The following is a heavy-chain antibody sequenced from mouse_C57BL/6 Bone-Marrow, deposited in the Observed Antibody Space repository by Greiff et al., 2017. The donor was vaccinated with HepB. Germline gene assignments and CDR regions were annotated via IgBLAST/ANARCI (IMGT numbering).Heavy chain of an antibody. D-gene: IGHD2-2*01. CDR3: ARCGIYYGYVYYFYY. J-gene: IGHJ2*01. CDR2: INPSTGGT. V-gene: IGHV1-42*01. CDR1: GYSFTGYY. Sequence: EVQLQQSGPELVKPGASVKISCKASGYSFTGYYMNWVKQSPEKSLEWIGEINPSTGGTTYNQKFKAKATLTVDKSSSTAYMQLKSLTSEDSAVYYCARCGIYYGYVYYFYYWGQGTTLTVSS.